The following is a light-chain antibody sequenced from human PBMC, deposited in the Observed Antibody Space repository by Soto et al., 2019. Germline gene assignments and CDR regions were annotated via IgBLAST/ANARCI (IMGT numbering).Light chain of an antibody. CDR2: DVS. J-gene: IGLJ1*01. CDR3: SSYTSSSTYV. Sequence: QSVLTQPASVSGSPGQSITIARTGTSSDVGGYNYVSWYQQYPGKAPRLVISDVSNRPSGVSNRFSDSKSGNSASLTISGLQAEDEADYYCSSYTSSSTYVFGTGTKVTVL. V-gene: IGLV2-14*01. CDR1: SSDVGGYNY.